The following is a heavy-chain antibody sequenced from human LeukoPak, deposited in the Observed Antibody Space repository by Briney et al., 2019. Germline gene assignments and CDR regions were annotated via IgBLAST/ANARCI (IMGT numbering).Heavy chain of an antibody. D-gene: IGHD2-2*02. CDR3: AKDIYPNLKQTENWFDP. V-gene: IGHV3-9*01. J-gene: IGHJ5*02. Sequence: PGGSLRLSCAASGFTFDDYAMHWVRQAPGKGLEWVSGISWNSGSIGYADSVEGRFTISRDNAKNSLYLQMNSLRAEDTALYYCAKDIYPNLKQTENWFDPWGQGTLVTVSS. CDR1: GFTFDDYA. CDR2: ISWNSGSI.